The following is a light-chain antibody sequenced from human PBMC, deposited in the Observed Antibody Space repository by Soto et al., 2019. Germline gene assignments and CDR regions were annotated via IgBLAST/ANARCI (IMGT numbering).Light chain of an antibody. CDR3: QQRSNWPTA. CDR2: DAS. Sequence: EIVLTQSPATLSLSPGERATLSCRASQSVSINLAWYQQKPGQAPRLLIYDASNRATGIPARFSGSGSGTDFTLTISSLEPEDFAVYYCQQRSNWPTAFGQGTKVEIK. J-gene: IGKJ1*01. V-gene: IGKV3-11*01. CDR1: QSVSIN.